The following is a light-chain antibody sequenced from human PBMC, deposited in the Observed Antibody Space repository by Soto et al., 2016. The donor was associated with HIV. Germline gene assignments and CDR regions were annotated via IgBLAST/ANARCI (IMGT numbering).Light chain of an antibody. V-gene: IGKV1-39*01. CDR3: QQSYSTPYT. Sequence: GDRVTITCRASQSIVSYLNWYQQKPGKAPKLLIYAASSLQSGVPSRFSGSGSGTDFTLTITNLQPEDFATYYCQQSYSTPYTFGQGTKLEIK. CDR2: AAS. CDR1: QSIVSY. J-gene: IGKJ2*01.